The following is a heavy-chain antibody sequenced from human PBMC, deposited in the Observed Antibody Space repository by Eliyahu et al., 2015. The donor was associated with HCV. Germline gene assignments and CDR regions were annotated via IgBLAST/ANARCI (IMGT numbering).Heavy chain of an antibody. CDR1: GFTFSTYG. V-gene: IGHV3-33*05. Sequence: QVQLVESGGGVVQSGRSLRLSCAAXGFTFSTYGMHWVRQAPGKGLEWVAAISHDGSNKFYADSVKGRFIISRDKSKMYLQMNSLRPEDTAMYYCARGWYFYDSFTGKFDFWGQGALVTVSS. D-gene: IGHD3-22*01. CDR3: ARGWYFYDSFTGKFDF. CDR2: ISHDGSNK. J-gene: IGHJ4*02.